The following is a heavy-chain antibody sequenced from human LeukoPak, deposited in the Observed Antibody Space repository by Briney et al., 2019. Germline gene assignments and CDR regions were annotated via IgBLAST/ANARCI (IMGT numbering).Heavy chain of an antibody. V-gene: IGHV5-51*01. CDR3: ARMKPTSHSSSWYLPFDY. J-gene: IGHJ4*02. Sequence: GESLQISCKGSGYSFTSYWIGWVRQLPGKGLEWMGIIYPGDSDTRYSPSFQGQVTISADKSISTAYLQWSSLKASDTAMYYCARMKPTSHSSSWYLPFDYWGQGTLVTVSS. CDR2: IYPGDSDT. CDR1: GYSFTSYW. D-gene: IGHD6-13*01.